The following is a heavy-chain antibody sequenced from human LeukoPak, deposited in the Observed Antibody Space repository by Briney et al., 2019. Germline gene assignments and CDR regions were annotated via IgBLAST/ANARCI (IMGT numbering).Heavy chain of an antibody. Sequence: SETLSLTCTVSGGSISSGSYYWSWIRQPAGKGLEWIGRIYTSGSTNYNPSLKSRVTISVDTSKNQFSLKLSSLTAADTAVYYCGRGCSGGSCYSDFEYWGQGTLVTVSS. D-gene: IGHD2-15*01. V-gene: IGHV4-61*02. CDR2: IYTSGST. CDR3: GRGCSGGSCYSDFEY. J-gene: IGHJ4*02. CDR1: GGSISSGSYY.